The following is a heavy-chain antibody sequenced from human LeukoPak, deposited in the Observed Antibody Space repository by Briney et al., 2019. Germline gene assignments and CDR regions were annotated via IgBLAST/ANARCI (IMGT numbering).Heavy chain of an antibody. D-gene: IGHD6-13*01. CDR2: ISTSGSTT. CDR3: ARDLAAAGTLTDY. Sequence: GGSLRLSCAASGFTFSDYNMSWIRQAPGKGLEWVSYISTSGSTTYYADSVKGRFTISRDNAKNSLYLQMNSLRAEDTAVYYCARDLAAAGTLTDYWGQGTLVTVSS. J-gene: IGHJ4*02. CDR1: GFTFSDYN. V-gene: IGHV3-11*04.